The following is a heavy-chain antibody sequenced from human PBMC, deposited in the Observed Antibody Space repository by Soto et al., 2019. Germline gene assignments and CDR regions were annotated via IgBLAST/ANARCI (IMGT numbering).Heavy chain of an antibody. CDR2: IIPIFGTA. V-gene: IGHV1-69*06. J-gene: IGHJ6*02. CDR1: GGTFSSYA. CDR3: ARDRRGNYYYGMDV. Sequence: QVQLVQSGAEVKKPGSSVKVSCKASGGTFSSYAISWVRQAPGQGLEWMGGIIPIFGTANYAQKFQGRVKITADKSMSTAYMELISLRSEDTAVYYCARDRRGNYYYGMDVWGQGATVTVS. D-gene: IGHD3-16*01.